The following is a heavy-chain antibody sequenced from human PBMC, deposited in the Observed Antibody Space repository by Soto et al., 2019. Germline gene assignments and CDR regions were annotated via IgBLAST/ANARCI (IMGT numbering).Heavy chain of an antibody. CDR2: INHSGST. CDR1: GGSFSGYY. J-gene: IGHJ4*02. D-gene: IGHD3-3*01. Sequence: QVQLQQWGAGLLKPSETLSLTCAVYGGSFSGYYWSWIRQPPGKGLEWIGEINHSGSTNYNPSLKSRVTISVDTSKNQFSLKLSSVTAADTAVYYCARGLVYYDFWSGPGGYFDYWGQGTLVTVSS. V-gene: IGHV4-34*01. CDR3: ARGLVYYDFWSGPGGYFDY.